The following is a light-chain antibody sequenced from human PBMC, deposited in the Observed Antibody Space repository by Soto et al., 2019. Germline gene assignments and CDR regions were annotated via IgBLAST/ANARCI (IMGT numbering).Light chain of an antibody. V-gene: IGKV3-15*01. CDR2: GAS. J-gene: IGKJ5*01. Sequence: DIVLTQSPGTLSLSPGERATLSCRASQSVSSSYLAWYQQKPGPAXXLLPYGASTRATGIPARFSGSGSGTEFTLTISSLQSEDFAAYYCQQYNNWPPITFGQGTRLEI. CDR1: QSVSSSY. CDR3: QQYNNWPPIT.